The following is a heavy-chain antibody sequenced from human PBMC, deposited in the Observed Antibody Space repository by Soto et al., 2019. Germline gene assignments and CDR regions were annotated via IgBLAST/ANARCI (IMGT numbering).Heavy chain of an antibody. V-gene: IGHV1-69*12. CDR2: IIPTFGAA. J-gene: IGHJ4*02. D-gene: IGHD3-10*01. Sequence: QVQLVQSGAEVKKPGSSVKVSCKASGGTFSSYCISWVRQAPGQGLEWMGGIIPTFGAANYAQNFQGRVTISADESTSTAYMELRSLRSEDTAVYYCTRGWVRGVITPWFDFWGQGSLVSVSS. CDR3: TRGWVRGVITPWFDF. CDR1: GGTFSSYC.